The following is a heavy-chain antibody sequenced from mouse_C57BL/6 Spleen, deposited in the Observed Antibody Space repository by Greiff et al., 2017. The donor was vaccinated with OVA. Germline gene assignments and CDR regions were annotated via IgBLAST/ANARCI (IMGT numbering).Heavy chain of an antibody. Sequence: EVQRVESGGGLVKPGGSLKLSCAASGFTFSSYAMSWVRQTPEKRLEWVATISDGGSYTYYPDNVKGRFTISRDNAKNNLYLQMSHLKSEDTAMYYCAREASTGTIDYWGQGTTLTVSS. CDR2: ISDGGSYT. D-gene: IGHD4-1*02. CDR3: AREASTGTIDY. V-gene: IGHV5-4*01. CDR1: GFTFSSYA. J-gene: IGHJ2*01.